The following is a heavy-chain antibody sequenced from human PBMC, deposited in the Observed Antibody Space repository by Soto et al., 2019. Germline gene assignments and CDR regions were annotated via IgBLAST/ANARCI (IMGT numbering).Heavy chain of an antibody. Sequence: SVKVSCKASGGTFSSYTISWVRQAPGQGLEWMGRIIPILGIANYAQKFQGRVTITADKSTSTAYMELSSLRSEDTAVYYCARKGGRLVACISLPDALAFWGQGTLVPV. V-gene: IGHV1-69*02. CDR3: ARKGGRLVACISLPDALAF. CDR2: IIPILGIA. D-gene: IGHD6-19*01. CDR1: GGTFSSYT. J-gene: IGHJ3*01.